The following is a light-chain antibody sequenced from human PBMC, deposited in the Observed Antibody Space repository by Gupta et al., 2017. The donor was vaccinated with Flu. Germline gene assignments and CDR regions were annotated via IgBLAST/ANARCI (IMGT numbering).Light chain of an antibody. J-gene: IGLJ3*02. CDR1: NSNIGRNT. Sequence: QSVLTPPPSSSGTPGQRVTISCSGSNSNIGRNTLSWYQQLPGAAPKLIIQNDNQRPSGVPVRFSGSKAGTSASLTISGLQSEDEGDFYCATWDDSLNGPVFGGGTRLTVL. CDR3: ATWDDSLNGPV. V-gene: IGLV1-44*01. CDR2: NDN.